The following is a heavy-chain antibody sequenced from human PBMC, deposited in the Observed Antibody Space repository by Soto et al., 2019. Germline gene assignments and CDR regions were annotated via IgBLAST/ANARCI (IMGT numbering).Heavy chain of an antibody. V-gene: IGHV3-23*02. CDR1: GFTIRNYA. CDR2: ISGTTDRT. D-gene: IGHD5-12*01. J-gene: IGHJ1*01. Sequence: EVQVLESGGGLVQPGGSLRLSCAASGFTIRNYAMSWVRQAPGKALEWVAGISGTTDRTYYRDSVEGRFTIFKDTSKNTLYREMNSLIAEDTALYRCEGSWTWGQGTLVTVSS. CDR3: EGSWT.